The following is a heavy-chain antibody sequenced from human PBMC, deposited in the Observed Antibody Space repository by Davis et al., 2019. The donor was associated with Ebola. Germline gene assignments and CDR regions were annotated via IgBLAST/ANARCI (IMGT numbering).Heavy chain of an antibody. J-gene: IGHJ4*02. CDR3: TRDFDRVRE. CDR1: RGFW. CDR2: INPDGGRT. V-gene: IGHV3-74*01. Sequence: HTGGSLRLSCAAFRGFWMHWVRQAPGKGLVWVSRINPDGGRTGYADPVKGRFTISRDSAKNTVYLQMNSLRVEDTAVYYCTRDFDRVREWGQGTLVTVSS. D-gene: IGHD3-22*01.